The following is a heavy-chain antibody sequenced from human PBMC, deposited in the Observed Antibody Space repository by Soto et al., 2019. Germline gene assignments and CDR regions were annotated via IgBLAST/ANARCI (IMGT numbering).Heavy chain of an antibody. J-gene: IGHJ6*02. Sequence: SETLSLTCAVYGGSFIGYYWSWIRQPPGKGLEWIGEINHSGVTNYKPSLKRRVTISVDTSKNQFSLQLKSVTAADTALYYCARFSGSYYYAMDVWGQGSTVTVSS. CDR3: ARFSGSYYYAMDV. V-gene: IGHV4-34*01. CDR2: INHSGVT. CDR1: GGSFIGYY. D-gene: IGHD6-19*01.